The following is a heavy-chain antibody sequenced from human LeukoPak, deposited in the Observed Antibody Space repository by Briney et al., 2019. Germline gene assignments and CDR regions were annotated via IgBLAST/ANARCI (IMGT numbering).Heavy chain of an antibody. Sequence: KPGGSLRLSCTASGLTFSTSGFNWVRQAPGKGLEWVASIGPTGSDRYHADSIKGRFTISRDNANNFLYLQMNSLRAEDTAVYYCATETNGRHYDYWGQGTLLTVSS. CDR1: GLTFSTSG. CDR2: IGPTGSDR. J-gene: IGHJ4*02. D-gene: IGHD2-8*01. CDR3: ATETNGRHYDY. V-gene: IGHV3-21*06.